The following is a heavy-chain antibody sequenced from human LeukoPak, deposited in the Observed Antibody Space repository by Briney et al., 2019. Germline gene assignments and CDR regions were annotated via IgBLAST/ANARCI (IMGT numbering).Heavy chain of an antibody. CDR2: ISAYNGNT. CDR1: GYTFTIYG. CDR3: ARYSQIAVAGTGWFDP. Sequence: EASVKVSFKASGYTFTIYGISWVRQAPGQGMEWMGWISAYNGNTNYAQKLQGRVTMTTDTSTSTAYMELRSLRSDDTAVYYCARYSQIAVAGTGWFDPWGQGTLVTVSS. D-gene: IGHD6-19*01. V-gene: IGHV1-18*01. J-gene: IGHJ5*02.